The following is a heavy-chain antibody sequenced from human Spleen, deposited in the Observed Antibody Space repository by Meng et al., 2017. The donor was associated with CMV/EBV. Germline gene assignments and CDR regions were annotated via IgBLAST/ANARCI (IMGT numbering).Heavy chain of an antibody. J-gene: IGHJ6*02. Sequence: GESLKISCAASGFTFSSYTMNWVRQSPGKGLEWVSSILSGNNSIYYADSVKGRFTISRDNSRNTVFLHMYSLTADDTAVYFCAKILETHIEYNFYGLDVWGQGTTVTVSS. D-gene: IGHD3-3*01. CDR3: AKILETHIEYNFYGLDV. V-gene: IGHV3-21*04. CDR2: ILSGNNSI. CDR1: GFTFSSYT.